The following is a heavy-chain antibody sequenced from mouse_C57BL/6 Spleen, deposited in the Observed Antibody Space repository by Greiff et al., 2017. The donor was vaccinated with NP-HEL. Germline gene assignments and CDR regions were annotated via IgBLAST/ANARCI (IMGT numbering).Heavy chain of an antibody. V-gene: IGHV1-69*01. CDR3: ARGIPLRGFAY. CDR1: GYTFTSYW. D-gene: IGHD1-1*01. J-gene: IGHJ3*01. Sequence: QVQLQQPGAELVMPGASVKLSCKASGYTFTSYWMHWVKQRPGQGLEWIGEIDPSDSYTNYNQKFKGKSTLTVDKSSSTAYMQLSSLTSEDSAVYYCARGIPLRGFAYWGQGTLVTVSA. CDR2: IDPSDSYT.